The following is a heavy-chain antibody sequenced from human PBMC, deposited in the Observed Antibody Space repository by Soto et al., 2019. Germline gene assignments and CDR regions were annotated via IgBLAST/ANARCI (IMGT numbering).Heavy chain of an antibody. Sequence: VQLVESGGGLVQPGGSLRLSCAASGFIFSDHYMDWVRQAPGKGLEWVGRIKNKANSYTTEYAASVKGRFTISRDDSKTSLYLQMNSLKTEDTAVYYCTRISLVGATGGRYFDNWGQGTLLTVSS. CDR1: GFIFSDHY. J-gene: IGHJ4*02. CDR2: IKNKANSYTT. D-gene: IGHD1-26*01. V-gene: IGHV3-72*01. CDR3: TRISLVGATGGRYFDN.